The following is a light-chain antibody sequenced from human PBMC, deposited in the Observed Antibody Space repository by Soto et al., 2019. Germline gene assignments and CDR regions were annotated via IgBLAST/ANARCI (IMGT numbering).Light chain of an antibody. V-gene: IGLV2-14*01. CDR1: SSDVGGYNY. CDR2: DVS. J-gene: IGLJ1*01. Sequence: QSALTQPASVSGSPGQSITIFCTGTSSDVGGYNYVSWYQQHPGKAPKFMIYDVSNRPSGVSNRFSGSKSGNTASLTISGLRAEDEADYYCCSYTTSNTRQIVFGTGTKVTVL. CDR3: CSYTTSNTRQIV.